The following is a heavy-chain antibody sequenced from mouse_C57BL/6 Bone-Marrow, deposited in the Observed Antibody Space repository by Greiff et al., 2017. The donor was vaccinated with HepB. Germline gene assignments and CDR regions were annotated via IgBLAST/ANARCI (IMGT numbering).Heavy chain of an antibody. CDR3: ARSGGLRRLDY. D-gene: IGHD2-4*01. CDR1: GYTFTSYG. CDR2: IYPRSGNN. Sequence: QVQLKESGAELARPGASVKLSCKASGYTFTSYGISWVKQRTGQGLEWIGEIYPRSGNNYYNEKFKGKATLTADKSSSTAYMELRSLTSEDSAVYFCARSGGLRRLDYWGQGTSVTVSS. V-gene: IGHV1-81*01. J-gene: IGHJ4*01.